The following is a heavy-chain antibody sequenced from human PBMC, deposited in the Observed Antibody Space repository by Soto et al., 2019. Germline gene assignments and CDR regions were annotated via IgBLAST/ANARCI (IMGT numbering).Heavy chain of an antibody. Sequence: EVQLVESGGGLVQPGGSLRLSCAASGFTFSSYWMNWVRQAPGKGPEWVANIKEDGSEKYYVDSVKGRFTISRDNAKNSLYLQMNSLRADDTAVYYCVRMDGYKGGLLDNWGQGTLVTVSS. CDR1: GFTFSSYW. CDR2: IKEDGSEK. J-gene: IGHJ4*02. V-gene: IGHV3-7*04. CDR3: VRMDGYKGGLLDN. D-gene: IGHD5-12*01.